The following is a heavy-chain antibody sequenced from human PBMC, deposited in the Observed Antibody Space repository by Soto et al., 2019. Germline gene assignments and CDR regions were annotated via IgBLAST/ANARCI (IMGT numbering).Heavy chain of an antibody. V-gene: IGHV5-51*01. CDR3: ARRCSGGSCYSDYAFDI. CDR2: IYPGDSDT. J-gene: IGHJ3*02. D-gene: IGHD2-15*01. Sequence: GESLKISCKGSGYSFTSYWIGWVRQMPGKGLEWMGIIYPGDSDTRYSPSFQGQVTIPADKSISTAYLQWSSLKASDTAMYYCARRCSGGSCYSDYAFDIWGQGTMVTVSS. CDR1: GYSFTSYW.